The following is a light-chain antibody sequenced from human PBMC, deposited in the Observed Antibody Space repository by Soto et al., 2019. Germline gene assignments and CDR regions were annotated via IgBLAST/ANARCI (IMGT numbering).Light chain of an antibody. Sequence: QSALTQPASVSGSPGQSITISCTGTSSDVGGYNYVSWYQHHPGKAPKLMIYDVTNRPSGVSNRFSGSKSGNTASLTISWLQAQDEADYYTTPYTTSSPYFVFGGGTKLTVL. CDR3: TPYTTSSPYFV. CDR1: SSDVGGYNY. CDR2: DVT. V-gene: IGLV2-14*03. J-gene: IGLJ3*02.